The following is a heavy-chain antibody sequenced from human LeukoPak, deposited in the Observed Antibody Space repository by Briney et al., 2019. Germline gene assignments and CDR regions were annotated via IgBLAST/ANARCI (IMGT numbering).Heavy chain of an antibody. J-gene: IGHJ4*02. CDR1: GHTFTSYA. Sequence: ASVKVSCKASGHTFTSYAMHWVRQAPGQRLEWMGWINAGNGNTKYSQEFQGRVTITRDTSASTAYMELSSLRSEDMAVYYCARGPPGIVATITALDYWGQGTLVTVSS. D-gene: IGHD5-12*01. CDR2: INAGNGNT. V-gene: IGHV1-3*03. CDR3: ARGPPGIVATITALDY.